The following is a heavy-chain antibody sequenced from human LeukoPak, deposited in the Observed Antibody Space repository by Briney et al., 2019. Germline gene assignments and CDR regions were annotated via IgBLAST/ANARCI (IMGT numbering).Heavy chain of an antibody. CDR3: ARVYSSSYSADY. D-gene: IGHD6-13*01. CDR1: GYTFISYY. CDR2: INPSGGST. Sequence: ASVKVSCKASGYTFISYYMHWVRQAPGQGLEWMGIINPSGGSTSYAQKFQGRVTMTTDTSTSTAYMELRSLRSDDTAVYYCARVYSSSYSADYWGQGTLVTVSS. J-gene: IGHJ4*02. V-gene: IGHV1-46*01.